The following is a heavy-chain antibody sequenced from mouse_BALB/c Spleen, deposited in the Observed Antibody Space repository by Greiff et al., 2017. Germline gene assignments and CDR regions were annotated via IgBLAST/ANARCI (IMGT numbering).Heavy chain of an antibody. CDR3: ARDDYDYDVGAMDY. D-gene: IGHD2-4*01. Sequence: LMAPSQSLSITCTVSGFSLTSYGVHWVRQPPGKGLEWLGVIWAGGSTNYNSALMSRLSISKDNSKSQVFLKMNSLQTDDTAMYYCARDDYDYDVGAMDYWGQGTSVTVSS. CDR1: GFSLTSYG. J-gene: IGHJ4*01. V-gene: IGHV2-9*02. CDR2: IWAGGST.